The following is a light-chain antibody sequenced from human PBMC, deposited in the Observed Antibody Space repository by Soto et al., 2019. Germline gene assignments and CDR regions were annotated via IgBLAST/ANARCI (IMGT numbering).Light chain of an antibody. V-gene: IGLV2-8*01. CDR2: EVN. Sequence: QSALTQPPSASGSPGQSVTISCTGTSSDVGGYKYVSWYQQHPGKAPKLMIYEVNKRPSGVPDRFSGSKSGNTASLTVSGLQAADEADYYCSSYAGSNNFIFGTGTKVT. CDR3: SSYAGSNNFI. CDR1: SSDVGGYKY. J-gene: IGLJ1*01.